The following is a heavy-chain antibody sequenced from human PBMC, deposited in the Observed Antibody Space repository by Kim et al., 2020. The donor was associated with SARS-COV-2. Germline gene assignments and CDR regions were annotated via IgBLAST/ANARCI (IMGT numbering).Heavy chain of an antibody. D-gene: IGHD6-19*01. CDR2: ISSSSSYT. V-gene: IGHV3-11*05. Sequence: GGSLRLSCAASGFTFSDYYMSWIRQAPGKGLEWVSYISSSSSYTNYADSVKGRFTISRDNAKNSLYLQMNSLRAEDTAVYYCARDLVRGLYVEYYYDYGMDVWGQGTTVTVSS. CDR1: GFTFSDYY. CDR3: ARDLVRGLYVEYYYDYGMDV. J-gene: IGHJ6*02.